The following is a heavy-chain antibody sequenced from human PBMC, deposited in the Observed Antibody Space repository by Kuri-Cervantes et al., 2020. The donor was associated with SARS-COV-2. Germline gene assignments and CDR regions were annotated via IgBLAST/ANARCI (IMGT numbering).Heavy chain of an antibody. D-gene: IGHD3-22*01. J-gene: IGHJ6*03. CDR2: IYYSGST. Sequence: SETLSLTCSVSGGSISSRRYYWGWIRQPPGKGLGWIGSIYYSGSTNYNPTLKSRVTISVDTSTNQFFLNLTSVTAADTAVYYCARQGGYYCMDVWGQGTTVTVSS. V-gene: IGHV4-39*01. CDR1: GGSISSRRYY. CDR3: ARQGGYYCMDV.